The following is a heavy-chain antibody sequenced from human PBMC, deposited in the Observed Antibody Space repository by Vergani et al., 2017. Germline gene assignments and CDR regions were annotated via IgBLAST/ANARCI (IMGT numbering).Heavy chain of an antibody. Sequence: QVQLQESGPGLVKPSQTLSLTCTVSGASINNDFYYWHWIRQPAGKGLEWIGRIYVSGITDYNSSLQSRVSMSVDTSKNQFSLTLTSVTAADTAVYYCARRYYGSGYYFDYWGQGTLVTVSS. CDR2: IYVSGIT. D-gene: IGHD3-10*01. J-gene: IGHJ4*02. CDR1: GASINNDFYY. V-gene: IGHV4-61*02. CDR3: ARRYYGSGYYFDY.